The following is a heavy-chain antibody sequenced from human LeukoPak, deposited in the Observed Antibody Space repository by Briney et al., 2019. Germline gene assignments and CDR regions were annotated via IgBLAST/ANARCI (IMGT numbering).Heavy chain of an antibody. CDR3: AREGAMATILFDY. J-gene: IGHJ4*02. CDR2: IIPIFGTA. CDR1: GGTFSSYA. V-gene: IGHV1-69*01. Sequence: ASVTVSCKASGGTFSSYAISWVRQAPGQGLEWMGGIIPIFGTANYAQKFQGRVTIIADESTSTAYMELSSLRSEDTAVYYCAREGAMATILFDYWGQGTLVTVSS. D-gene: IGHD5-24*01.